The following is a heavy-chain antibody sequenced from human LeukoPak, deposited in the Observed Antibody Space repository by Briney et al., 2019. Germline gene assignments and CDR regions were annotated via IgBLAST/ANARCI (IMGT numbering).Heavy chain of an antibody. J-gene: IGHJ3*02. CDR3: ARHDTYYYDSSGYEPDAFDI. Sequence: PSETLSLTCTVSGGSISSYYWSWIRQPPGKGLEWIGYIYYSGSTNYNPSLKSRVTISVDTSKNQFSLKLSSVTAADTAVYYCARHDTYYYDSSGYEPDAFDIWGQGTMVTVSS. CDR2: IYYSGST. V-gene: IGHV4-59*08. CDR1: GGSISSYY. D-gene: IGHD3-22*01.